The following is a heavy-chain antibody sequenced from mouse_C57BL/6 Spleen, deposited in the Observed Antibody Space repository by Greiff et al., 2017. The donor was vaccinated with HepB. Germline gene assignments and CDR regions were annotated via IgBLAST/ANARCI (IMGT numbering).Heavy chain of an antibody. CDR1: GFTFSSYG. CDR3: ARSDYYGLDY. V-gene: IGHV5-6*01. Sequence: EVKVIESGGDLVKPGGSLKLSCAASGFTFSSYGMSWVRQTPDKRLEWVATISSGGSYTYYPDSVKGRFTISRDNAKNTLYLQMSSLKSEDTAMYYCARSDYYGLDYWGQGTTLTVSS. J-gene: IGHJ2*01. D-gene: IGHD1-1*01. CDR2: ISSGGSYT.